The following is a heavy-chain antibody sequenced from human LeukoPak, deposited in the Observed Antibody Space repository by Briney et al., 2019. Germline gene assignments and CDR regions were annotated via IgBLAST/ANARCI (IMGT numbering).Heavy chain of an antibody. D-gene: IGHD5-18*01. V-gene: IGHV4-59*11. CDR3: ARDSYGDTAMVD. CDR2: IYYSGST. J-gene: IGHJ1*01. CDR1: GGSISSHY. Sequence: SETLSLTCSVSGGSISSHYWSWIRQPPGKGLEWIGYIYYSGSTKYNPSLKSRVTISVDTSKNQFSLKLSSVTAADTAVYYCARDSYGDTAMVDWGQGTLVTVSS.